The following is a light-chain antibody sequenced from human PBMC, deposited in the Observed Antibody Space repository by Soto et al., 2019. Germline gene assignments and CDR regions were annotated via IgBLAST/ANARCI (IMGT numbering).Light chain of an antibody. J-gene: IGKJ4*01. CDR1: QSIVTY. Sequence: DIQMTQSPSSLSASVGGRVTITYRASQSIVTYLNWYLQKPGKAPKLLIYAASNLQSGVPSRFSGSGSGTDFTLTISSLQPEDFATYYCLQDYIYPLTFGGGTKVDIK. CDR3: LQDYIYPLT. CDR2: AAS. V-gene: IGKV1-39*01.